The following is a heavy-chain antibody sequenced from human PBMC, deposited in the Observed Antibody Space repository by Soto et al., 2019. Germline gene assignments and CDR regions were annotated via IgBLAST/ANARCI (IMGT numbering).Heavy chain of an antibody. CDR1: GGSISTNH. D-gene: IGHD2-2*01. J-gene: IGHJ4*02. CDR2: MYYSGST. Sequence: SETLSLTCTVSGGSISTNHWSWIRQPPGKGLEWIGHMYYSGSTNYNPSLKSRVTIPVDTSKNQFSLKLSSVTAADTAVYYCARNACSSASCHPYFDYWGQGTLVTVSS. V-gene: IGHV4-59*01. CDR3: ARNACSSASCHPYFDY.